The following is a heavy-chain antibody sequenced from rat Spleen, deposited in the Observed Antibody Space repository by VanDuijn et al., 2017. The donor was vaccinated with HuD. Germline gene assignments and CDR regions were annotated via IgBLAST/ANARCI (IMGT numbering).Heavy chain of an antibody. Sequence: EVQLVESGGGLVQPGRSLKLSCAASGFTFSDYYMAWVRQAPKKGLEWVASISYEGSSTYYGDSVKGRFTISRDNAKSTLYLQMNSLRSEDTATYYCARRDVEWDYWGQGVMVTVSS. J-gene: IGHJ2*01. CDR3: ARRDVEWDY. CDR1: GFTFSDYY. V-gene: IGHV5-22*01. CDR2: ISYEGSST. D-gene: IGHD1-12*01.